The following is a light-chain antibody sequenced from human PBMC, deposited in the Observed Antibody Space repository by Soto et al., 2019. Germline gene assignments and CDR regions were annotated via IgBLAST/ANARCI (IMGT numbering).Light chain of an antibody. J-gene: IGLJ1*01. CDR3: VLYMGNGIYL. V-gene: IGLV8-61*01. CDR2: STN. CDR1: SAPLSTTYY. Sequence: QAVVTQEPSVSVSPGGTVTLTGALRSAPLSTTYYPAWCQQTPGQPPRTLIYSTNTRSSGVPDRFSGSIRGNKAALTITGAQADDEADYYCVLYMGNGIYLFGPGTKVTVL.